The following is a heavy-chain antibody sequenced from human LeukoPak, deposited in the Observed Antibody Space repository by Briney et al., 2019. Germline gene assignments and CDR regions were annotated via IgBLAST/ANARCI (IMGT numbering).Heavy chain of an antibody. J-gene: IGHJ4*02. CDR2: IHPNSGAT. CDR3: ARDRCPSNSCYRFDY. V-gene: IGHV1-2*02. CDR1: GYTFIGNY. D-gene: IGHD2-2*01. Sequence: GASVKVSCKASGYTFIGNYMHWVRQAPGQGVERMGWIHPNSGATNYAQKFQGRVTMTRDTSISTAYMELSRLRSDDTAIYFCARDRCPSNSCYRFDYWGQGTLVTVSS.